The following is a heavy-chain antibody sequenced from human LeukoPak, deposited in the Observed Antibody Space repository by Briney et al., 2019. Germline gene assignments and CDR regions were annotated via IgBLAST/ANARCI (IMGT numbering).Heavy chain of an antibody. CDR3: ARLGAPTDS. J-gene: IGHJ4*02. CDR2: IYYSGST. Sequence: SETLSLTRTVSGGSISSYYWSWIRQPPGKGLEWIGYIYYSGSTNYNPSLKSRVTISVDTSKNQFSLKLSSVTAADTAVYYCARLGAPTDSWGQRALVTVSS. CDR1: GGSISSYY. V-gene: IGHV4-59*08.